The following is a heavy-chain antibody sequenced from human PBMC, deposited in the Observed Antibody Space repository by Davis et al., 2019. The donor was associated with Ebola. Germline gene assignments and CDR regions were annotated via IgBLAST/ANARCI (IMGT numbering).Heavy chain of an antibody. D-gene: IGHD4-17*01. CDR3: ARLIRSDYGDYRPPGI. Sequence: AASVKVSCKVSGYTLAELSVHWVRQAPGKGLEWMGAFDPEDGEAIYAQKFQGRVTLTEDTSTSTAYMELRSLRSDDTAVYYCARLIRSDYGDYRPPGIWGQGTMVTVSS. V-gene: IGHV1-24*01. CDR1: GYTLAELS. J-gene: IGHJ3*02. CDR2: FDPEDGEA.